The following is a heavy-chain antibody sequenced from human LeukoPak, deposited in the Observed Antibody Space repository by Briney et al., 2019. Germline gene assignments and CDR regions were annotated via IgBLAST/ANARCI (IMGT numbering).Heavy chain of an antibody. CDR3: ASSRRRYYLNY. J-gene: IGHJ4*02. CDR2: ISYDGSNK. CDR1: GFTFSSYG. Sequence: PGRSLRLSCAASGFTFSSYGMHWVRQAPGKGLEWVAVISYDGSNKYYADSVKGRFTISRDNSKNTLYLQMNSLRAEDTAVYYCASSRRRYYLNYWGQGTLVTVSS. V-gene: IGHV3-30*03. D-gene: IGHD1-14*01.